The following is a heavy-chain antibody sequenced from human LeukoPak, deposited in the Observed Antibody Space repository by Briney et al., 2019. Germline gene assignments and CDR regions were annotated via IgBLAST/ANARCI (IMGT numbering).Heavy chain of an antibody. V-gene: IGHV3-21*01. J-gene: IGHJ4*02. CDR2: ISSSSSYI. CDR3: ARAGYDILTGYYSSVY. Sequence: GGSLRLSCAASGFTFSSYSMNWVRQAPGNGLEGVSSISSSSSYIYYADSVKGRFTISRDNAKNSLYLQMNSLRAEDTAVYYCARAGYDILTGYYSSVYWGQGTLVTVSS. D-gene: IGHD3-9*01. CDR1: GFTFSSYS.